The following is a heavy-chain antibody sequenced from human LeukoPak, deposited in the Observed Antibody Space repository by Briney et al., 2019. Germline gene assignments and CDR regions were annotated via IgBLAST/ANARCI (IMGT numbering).Heavy chain of an antibody. D-gene: IGHD3-9*01. Sequence: SETLSLTRTVSGDSVSSSIDYTGSISQPPRNWLEWIGCIYYSGSTSYNPSLKSRVTISVDTSKNQFSLKLTSVTAADTAVYYCASRNDILTGYVFDFWGQGTLVTVSS. CDR3: ASRNDILTGYVFDF. J-gene: IGHJ4*02. CDR2: IYYSGST. CDR1: GDSVSSSIDY. V-gene: IGHV4-39*01.